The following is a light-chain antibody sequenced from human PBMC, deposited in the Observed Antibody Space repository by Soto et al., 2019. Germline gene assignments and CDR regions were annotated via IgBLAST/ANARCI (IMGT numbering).Light chain of an antibody. J-gene: IGLJ1*01. CDR3: TSYAGSNSYV. Sequence: QSVLTQPPSASGSPGQSVTISCTGTSSDIGGYTYVSWYQHPPGKAPKLMIYEVSKRPSGVPDRFSGSKSGNTASLTVSGLQAEDEAEYSCTSYAGSNSYVFGTGTKVTVL. V-gene: IGLV2-8*01. CDR1: SSDIGGYTY. CDR2: EVS.